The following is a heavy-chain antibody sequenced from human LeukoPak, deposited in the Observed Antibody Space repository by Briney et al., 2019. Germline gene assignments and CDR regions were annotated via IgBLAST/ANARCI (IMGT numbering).Heavy chain of an antibody. Sequence: GGSLRLSCAASGFAFSSYGMHWIRQAPGKGLEWVANIKQDGSEKNYVDSVKGRFTISRDNAKNSLYLQMNSLRAEDTAVYYCARDTPFAGYWGQGTLVTVSS. V-gene: IGHV3-7*01. CDR3: ARDTPFAGY. CDR1: GFAFSSYG. D-gene: IGHD3-16*01. J-gene: IGHJ4*02. CDR2: IKQDGSEK.